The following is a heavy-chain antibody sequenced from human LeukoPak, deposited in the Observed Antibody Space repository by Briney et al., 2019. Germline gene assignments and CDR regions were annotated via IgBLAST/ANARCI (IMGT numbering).Heavy chain of an antibody. CDR3: TRRSITMVRGGRGSWFDP. CDR2: IRSKANSYAT. V-gene: IGHV3-73*01. D-gene: IGHD3-10*01. CDR1: GFTFSGSA. J-gene: IGHJ5*02. Sequence: PGGSLRLSCAASGFTFSGSAMHWVRQASGKGLEWVGRIRSKANSYATAYAASVKGRFTISRDDSKNTAYLQMNSLKTEDTAVYYCTRRSITMVRGGRGSWFDPWGQGTLVTVSS.